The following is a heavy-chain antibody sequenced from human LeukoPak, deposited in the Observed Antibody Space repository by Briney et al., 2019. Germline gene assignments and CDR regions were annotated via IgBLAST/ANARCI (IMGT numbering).Heavy chain of an antibody. D-gene: IGHD3-10*01. CDR1: GGSISSSNW. CDR3: ARPYYYGSGSYLYYMDV. Sequence: SGTLSLTCAVSGGSISSSNWWSWVRQPPGKGLEWIGEIYHSGSTNYNPSLKSRVTISVDKSKNQFSLKLSSVTAADTAVYYCARPYYYGSGSYLYYMDVWGKGTTVTVSS. J-gene: IGHJ6*03. CDR2: IYHSGST. V-gene: IGHV4-4*02.